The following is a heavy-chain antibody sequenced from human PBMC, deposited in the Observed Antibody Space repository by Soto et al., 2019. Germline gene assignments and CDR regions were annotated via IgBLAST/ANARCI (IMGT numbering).Heavy chain of an antibody. J-gene: IGHJ6*02. V-gene: IGHV1-3*01. D-gene: IGHD1-26*01. CDR2: INAGNGNT. Sequence: ASVKVSCKASGYTFTIYAMHWVRQAPGQRLEWMGWINAGNGNTKYSQKFQGRVTITRDTSASTAYMELSSLRSEDTAVYYCARDQWELKYYYYGMDVWGQGTTVTVSS. CDR1: GYTFTIYA. CDR3: ARDQWELKYYYYGMDV.